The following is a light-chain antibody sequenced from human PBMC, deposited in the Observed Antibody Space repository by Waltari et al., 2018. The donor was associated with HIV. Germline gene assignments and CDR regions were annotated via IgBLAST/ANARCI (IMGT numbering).Light chain of an antibody. CDR2: SNN. CDR3: SAWDDSVTGPV. V-gene: IGLV1-44*01. Sequence: QSVLTQPPSASGTPGQRVTISCSGASSNIGSNTVNWYQQFPGTAPKLLIYSNNQRPAGVPDRVSGSKSGTSASLAISGLQSEEEADYDCSAWDDSVTGPVFGGGTKLTVL. CDR1: SSNIGSNT. J-gene: IGLJ3*02.